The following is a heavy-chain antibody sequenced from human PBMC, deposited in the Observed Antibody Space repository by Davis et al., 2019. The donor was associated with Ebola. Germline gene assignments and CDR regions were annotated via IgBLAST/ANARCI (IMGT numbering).Heavy chain of an antibody. CDR2: ITSNSTNK. J-gene: IGHJ4*02. V-gene: IGHV3-11*06. D-gene: IGHD3-22*01. CDR1: GFTFSDYY. Sequence: GEFLKISCAASGFTFSDYYMRWIRQAPGKGPEWVSYITSNSTNKKYADSVKGRFTISRDDAKNSLYLQMNSLRAEDTAVYYCAREAYYYDSTGYYYDIPDLFDYWGQGTLVTVSS. CDR3: AREAYYYDSTGYYYDIPDLFDY.